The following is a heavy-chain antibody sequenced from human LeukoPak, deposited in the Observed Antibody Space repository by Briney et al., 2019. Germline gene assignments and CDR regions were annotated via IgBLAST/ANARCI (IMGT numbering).Heavy chain of an antibody. Sequence: GGSLRLSCAASGFTFSSYDMNWVRQAPGKGLEWVSHIDSSGSDIYYADSVKGRFTISRDDAKNSLYLQMNSLRAEDTAVYYCARGVVMDVWGKGTTVTVSS. CDR2: IDSSGSDI. J-gene: IGHJ6*04. CDR1: GFTFSSYD. CDR3: ARGVVMDV. D-gene: IGHD2-15*01. V-gene: IGHV3-48*03.